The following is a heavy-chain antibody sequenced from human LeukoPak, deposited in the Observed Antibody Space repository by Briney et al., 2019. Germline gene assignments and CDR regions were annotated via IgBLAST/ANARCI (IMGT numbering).Heavy chain of an antibody. V-gene: IGHV4-59*01. CDR1: GASISSYY. J-gene: IGHJ4*02. CDR3: ARAGYYDTSTYYGTSFDY. CDR2: IYYSGST. Sequence: SETLSLTCTVSGASISSYYWSWIRQPPGKGLEWIGYIYYSGSTNYNPSLKSRVTISVDTSENQFSLKLSSVTAADTAVYYCARAGYYDTSTYYGTSFDYWGQGTLVTVSS. D-gene: IGHD3-22*01.